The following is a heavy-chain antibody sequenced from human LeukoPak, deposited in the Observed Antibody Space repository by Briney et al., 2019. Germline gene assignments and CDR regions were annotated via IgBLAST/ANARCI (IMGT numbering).Heavy chain of an antibody. Sequence: GGSLRLSCAASGFTFSSYAMSWVRQAPGKGLEWVSAISGSGGSTYYADSVKGRSTISRDNSKNTLYLQMNSLRAEDTAVYYCAKDVSGYYYTGAFDIWGQGTMATVSS. D-gene: IGHD3-22*01. CDR2: ISGSGGST. CDR3: AKDVSGYYYTGAFDI. J-gene: IGHJ3*02. V-gene: IGHV3-23*01. CDR1: GFTFSSYA.